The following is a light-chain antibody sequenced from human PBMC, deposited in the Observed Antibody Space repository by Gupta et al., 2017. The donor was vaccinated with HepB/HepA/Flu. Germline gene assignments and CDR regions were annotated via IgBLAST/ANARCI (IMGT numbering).Light chain of an antibody. CDR3: QLYGSSPMYT. CDR2: GAS. Sequence: VLTQSPGTLSLSPGERATLSCRTSQSVSTSSLAWYQQKPGEPPRLLIYGASSRAAGIPDRFTGSGSETNFTLTISRLEPEDYAVCYWQLYGSSPMYTFGQGTKVEIK. J-gene: IGKJ2*01. V-gene: IGKV3-20*01. CDR1: QSVSTSS.